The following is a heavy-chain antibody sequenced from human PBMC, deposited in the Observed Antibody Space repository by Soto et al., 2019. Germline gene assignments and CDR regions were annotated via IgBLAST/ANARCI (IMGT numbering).Heavy chain of an antibody. V-gene: IGHV1-3*01. Sequence: GASVKVSCKASGYTFTSYAMHWVRQAPGQRLEWMGWINAGNGNTKYSQKLQGRVTMTTDTSTSTAYMELRSLRSDDTAVYYCARDWFGVDYWGQGTLVTVSS. D-gene: IGHD3-16*01. CDR3: ARDWFGVDY. CDR1: GYTFTSYA. CDR2: INAGNGNT. J-gene: IGHJ4*02.